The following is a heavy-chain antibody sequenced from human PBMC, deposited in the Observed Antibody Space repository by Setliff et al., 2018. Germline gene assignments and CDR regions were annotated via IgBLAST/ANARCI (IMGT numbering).Heavy chain of an antibody. J-gene: IGHJ6*03. Sequence: ASVKVSCKASGYTFTNHYMHWVRQAPGQGLEWMGMVNPGGGSTTYAQKFQGRVTMTRDTSTSTVYMELSSLRSEDTAVYYCARDKGYDSSGYYFYYYYYMDVWGKGTTVTVSS. D-gene: IGHD3-22*01. V-gene: IGHV1-46*01. CDR2: VNPGGGST. CDR1: GYTFTNHY. CDR3: ARDKGYDSSGYYFYYYYYMDV.